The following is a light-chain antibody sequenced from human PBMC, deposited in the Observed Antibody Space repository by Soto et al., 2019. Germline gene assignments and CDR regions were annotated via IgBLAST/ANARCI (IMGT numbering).Light chain of an antibody. V-gene: IGKV3-11*01. CDR3: QQRSNWPPVN. J-gene: IGKJ4*01. CDR1: QSVSSY. Sequence: EIVLTQSPATLSLSPGERATLSFRASQSVSSYLAWYQQKPGQAPRLLIYDASNRATGIPARFSGSGSGTDCTITISSLEPADFAIYYCQQRSNWPPVNFGGGTKVEIK. CDR2: DAS.